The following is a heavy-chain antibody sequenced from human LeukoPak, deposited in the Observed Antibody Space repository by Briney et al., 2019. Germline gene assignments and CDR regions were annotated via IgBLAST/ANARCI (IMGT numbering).Heavy chain of an antibody. CDR1: GFTLSSYA. Sequence: GGSLRLSCAASGFTLSSYAIHWVRQAPGKGLEWVALISYDGSDKYYADSVKGRFTISRDNSKNTLYLQMNSLRGDDTAVYYCAKVNRRVARPILGAFDIWGQGTMVTVSS. CDR2: ISYDGSDK. D-gene: IGHD2-15*01. V-gene: IGHV3-30*04. CDR3: AKVNRRVARPILGAFDI. J-gene: IGHJ3*02.